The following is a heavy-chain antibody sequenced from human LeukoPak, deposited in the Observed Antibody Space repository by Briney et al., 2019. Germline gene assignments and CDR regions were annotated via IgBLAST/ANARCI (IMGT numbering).Heavy chain of an antibody. CDR1: GGTFSSYA. Sequence: ASVKVSCKASGGTFSSYAISWVRQAPGQGLEWMGRIIPILGIANYAQKFQGRVTITADKSTSTAYMELSSLRSEDTAVYYCARGLSVDIVARGAFDIWGQGTMVTVSS. CDR3: ARGLSVDIVARGAFDI. CDR2: IIPILGIA. J-gene: IGHJ3*02. V-gene: IGHV1-69*04. D-gene: IGHD5-12*01.